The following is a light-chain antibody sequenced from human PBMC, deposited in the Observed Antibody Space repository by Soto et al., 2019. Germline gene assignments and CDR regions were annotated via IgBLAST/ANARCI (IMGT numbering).Light chain of an antibody. CDR1: QDISDN. J-gene: IGKJ4*01. CDR3: QQLWTYPLT. Sequence: DIQMTQSPSTLSASVRDRVTITCRANQDISDNLGWYQQKPGTAPKLLISAASTLNSGVPSRFSGSGSGTDFTLTISSLQPEDFATYYCQQLWTYPLTFGGGTKVDIK. V-gene: IGKV1-17*01. CDR2: AAS.